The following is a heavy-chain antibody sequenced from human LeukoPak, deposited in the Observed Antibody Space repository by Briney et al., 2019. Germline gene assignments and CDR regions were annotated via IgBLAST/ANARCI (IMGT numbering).Heavy chain of an antibody. J-gene: IGHJ4*02. V-gene: IGHV4-61*02. CDR1: GASISSGSYY. CDR2: IYTSGST. D-gene: IGHD3-10*01. Sequence: PSQTLSLTCTVSGASISSGSYYWSWIRQPAGKGLEWIGRIYTSGSTNYNPSLKSRVTISVDTSKNQFSLKLSSVTAADTAVYYCARGVWGSGKKRWGQGTLVTVSS. CDR3: ARGVWGSGKKR.